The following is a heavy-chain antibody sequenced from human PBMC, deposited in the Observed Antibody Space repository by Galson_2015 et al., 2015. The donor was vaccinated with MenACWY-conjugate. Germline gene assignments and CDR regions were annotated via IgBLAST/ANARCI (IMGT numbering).Heavy chain of an antibody. J-gene: IGHJ4*02. V-gene: IGHV1-2*05. D-gene: IGHD6-19*01. CDR3: ARSRYNSGWAFDY. Sequence: SVKVSCKASGYTINGHFLHWVQQAPRQGLEKMGRINPNRGSTNYAEKFQGRVTITCYTSFSTSYRELSADYTVIYFCARSRYNSGWAFDYWGPGTLVTGSS. CDR1: GYTINGHF. CDR2: INPNRGST.